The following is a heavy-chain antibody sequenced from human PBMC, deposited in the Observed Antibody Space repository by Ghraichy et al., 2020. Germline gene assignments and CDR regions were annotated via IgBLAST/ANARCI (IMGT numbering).Heavy chain of an antibody. Sequence: SQTLSLTCTVSGGSINTYYWSWIQQSPGKGLEWIGDISSNGSTKSNPSLKSRVTMSLDTSKSQFSLKITSVAAADTAVYYCARHRCGGYACYPQWNFDHWGQGTLVTVSS. D-gene: IGHD3-22*01. CDR1: GGSINTYY. CDR2: ISSNGST. J-gene: IGHJ4*02. CDR3: ARHRCGGYACYPQWNFDH. V-gene: IGHV4-59*08.